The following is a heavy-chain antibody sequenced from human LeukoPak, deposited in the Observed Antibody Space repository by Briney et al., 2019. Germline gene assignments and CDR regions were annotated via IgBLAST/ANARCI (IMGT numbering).Heavy chain of an antibody. CDR1: GYTFASYD. V-gene: IGHV1-8*01. J-gene: IGHJ4*02. Sequence: RASVKVSCTASGYTFASYDINWVRQAPGQGLEWMGWMNPDSTNTGYAQKFQGRVTMTRDTSMSTAYMELSSLTSADTAVYYCARVPSLGYCSGGSCYRFDHWGQGTLVAVSS. D-gene: IGHD2-15*01. CDR3: ARVPSLGYCSGGSCYRFDH. CDR2: MNPDSTNT.